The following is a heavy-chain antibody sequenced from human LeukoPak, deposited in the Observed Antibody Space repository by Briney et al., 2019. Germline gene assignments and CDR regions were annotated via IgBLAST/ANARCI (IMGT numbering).Heavy chain of an antibody. CDR3: ARCIVVILVVRGGGYYGMDV. J-gene: IGHJ6*02. V-gene: IGHV3-30*04. D-gene: IGHD2-2*01. CDR2: ISPDGSSE. Sequence: PGGSLRLSCAASGFTFNIYSMHWVRQAPGKGLEWVAVISPDGSSENYADSVRGRFTISRDNAKKTLYLQLNSLRPEDTAVYYCARCIVVILVVRGGGYYGMDVWGQGTTVTVSS. CDR1: GFTFNIYS.